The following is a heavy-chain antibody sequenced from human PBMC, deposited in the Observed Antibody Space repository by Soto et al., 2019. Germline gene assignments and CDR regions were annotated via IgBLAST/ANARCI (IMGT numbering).Heavy chain of an antibody. CDR2: IYYSGST. D-gene: IGHD3-10*01. J-gene: IGHJ4*02. CDR1: GGSISSGGYY. CDR3: ARDPPLNYYGSGTQTSE. V-gene: IGHV4-31*03. Sequence: SETLSLTCTVSGGSISSGGYYWSWIRQHPGKGLEWIGYIYYSGSTYYNPSLKSRVTISVDTSKNQFSLKLSSVTAADTAVYYCARDPPLNYYGSGTQTSEWGQGTLVTVSS.